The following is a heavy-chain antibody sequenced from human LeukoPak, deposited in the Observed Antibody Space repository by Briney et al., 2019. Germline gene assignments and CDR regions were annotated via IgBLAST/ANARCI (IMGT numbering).Heavy chain of an antibody. V-gene: IGHV4-30-4*01. D-gene: IGHD2-15*01. J-gene: IGHJ5*02. CDR3: ARAVAATTTDWFDP. Sequence: SETLSLTCTVSGGPISSGDYYWSWIRQPPGKGLEWIGYIYYSGSTYYNPSLKSRVTISVDTSKNQFSLKLSSVTAADTAVYYCARAVAATTTDWFDPWGQGTLVTVSS. CDR1: GGPISSGDYY. CDR2: IYYSGST.